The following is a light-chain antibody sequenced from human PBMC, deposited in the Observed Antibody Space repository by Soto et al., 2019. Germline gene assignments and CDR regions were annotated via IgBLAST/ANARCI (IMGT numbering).Light chain of an antibody. CDR1: SRDVGSYDY. CDR2: GVS. V-gene: IGLV2-14*01. Sequence: SVLTQPASVSGSPGQSITISCTGTSRDVGSYDYVSWYQEHPGKAPKLIIYGVSNRPSGVSNRFYGSRSGNTASLTISGLQAEDEAEYYCSTYTSSTSSYVVGGGTKLTVL. J-gene: IGLJ1*01. CDR3: STYTSSTSSYV.